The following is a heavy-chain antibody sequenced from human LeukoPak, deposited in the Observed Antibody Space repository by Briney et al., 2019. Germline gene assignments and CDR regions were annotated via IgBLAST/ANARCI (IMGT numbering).Heavy chain of an antibody. D-gene: IGHD6-6*01. V-gene: IGHV1-8*01. J-gene: IGHJ4*02. CDR1: GYTFTSYD. CDR2: MNPNSGNT. Sequence: ASLKLSCKASGYTFTSYDINWVRQATGQGLEWMGWMNPNSGNTDYAQTFQGRVTMTRNTSISTAYMELSSLRSEDTAVYYCARGTMGSSEYWGQGTLVTVSS. CDR3: ARGTMGSSEY.